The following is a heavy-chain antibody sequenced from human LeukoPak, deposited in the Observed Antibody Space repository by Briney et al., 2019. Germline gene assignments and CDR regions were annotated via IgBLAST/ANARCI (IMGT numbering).Heavy chain of an antibody. CDR3: AREAPSGSSLDY. J-gene: IGHJ4*02. D-gene: IGHD1-26*01. CDR2: ISSSSSYI. Sequence: GGSLRLSCAASGFTFNVYSMNWVRQAPGKGLEWVSSISSSSSYIYYADSVKGRFTISRDNAKNSLYLQMNSLRAEDTAVYYCAREAPSGSSLDYWGQGTLVTVSS. V-gene: IGHV3-21*01. CDR1: GFTFNVYS.